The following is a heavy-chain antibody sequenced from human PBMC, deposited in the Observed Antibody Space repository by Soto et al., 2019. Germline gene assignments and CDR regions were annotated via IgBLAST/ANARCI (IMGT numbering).Heavy chain of an antibody. CDR2: IYYSANT. CDR1: GASISSSNYY. J-gene: IGHJ4*02. CDR3: VSSNRGSSH. Sequence: QLQLQESGPGPAKPSETLSLTCTVSGASISSSNYYWGWIRQPPGKGLEWIGSIYYSANTYYNPSLKSRVTISVDTSKNQFSLRLSSVTAADTAVYYCVSSNRGSSHWGQGTLVIVSS. V-gene: IGHV4-39*01. D-gene: IGHD3-10*01.